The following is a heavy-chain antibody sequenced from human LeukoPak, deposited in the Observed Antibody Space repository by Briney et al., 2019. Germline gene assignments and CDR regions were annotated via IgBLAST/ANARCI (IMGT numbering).Heavy chain of an antibody. Sequence: ASVKVSCKASGYSFTSYGFNWVRQAPGQGLEWMGGFDPEDGETIYAQKFQGRVTMTEDTSTDTAYMELSSLRSEDTAVYYCATGEVYSSSWYSPFLGYWGQGTLVTVSS. V-gene: IGHV1-24*01. CDR1: GYSFTSYG. CDR2: FDPEDGET. J-gene: IGHJ4*02. CDR3: ATGEVYSSSWYSPFLGY. D-gene: IGHD6-13*01.